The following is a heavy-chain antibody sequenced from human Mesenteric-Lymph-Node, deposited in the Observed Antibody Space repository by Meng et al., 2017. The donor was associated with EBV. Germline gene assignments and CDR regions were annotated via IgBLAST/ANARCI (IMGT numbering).Heavy chain of an antibody. V-gene: IGHV4-30-4*01. CDR3: ARGEDSNWFDP. D-gene: IGHD2-15*01. CDR1: GGSISSGGYY. Sequence: QVQLQGSGPGLVKPSQTLSLTRAVSGGSISSGGYYWSWIRQPPGKGLEWIGYIYYSGSTYYNPSLKSRVTISVDTSKNQFSLKLSSVTAADTAVYYCARGEDSNWFDPWGQGTLVTVSS. J-gene: IGHJ5*02. CDR2: IYYSGST.